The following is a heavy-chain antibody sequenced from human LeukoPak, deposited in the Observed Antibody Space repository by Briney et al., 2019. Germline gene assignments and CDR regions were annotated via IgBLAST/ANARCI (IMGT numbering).Heavy chain of an antibody. CDR1: GFTFSSYA. V-gene: IGHV3-23*01. J-gene: IGHJ4*02. Sequence: GGSLRLSCAASGFTFSSYAMSWVRQPPGKGLEWVSSIGGTGGSTHYADSVKGRFTISRDNAENSLYLQMSSLGDDDTAVYYCASLSSSDWYGDYWGQGTLVTVSS. CDR3: ASLSSSDWYGDY. CDR2: IGGTGGST. D-gene: IGHD6-19*01.